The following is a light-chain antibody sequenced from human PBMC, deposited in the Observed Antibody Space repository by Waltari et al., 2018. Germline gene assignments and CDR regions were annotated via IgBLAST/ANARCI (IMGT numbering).Light chain of an antibody. CDR3: QQYYSIPYT. Sequence: DMVMTQYPEYLAVSLGERATINCKSSLSLLHFSNNEFYLAWYQQKPGQSPKLLVHWASTRESGVPDRFSGSGSGREFTLTISSLQAEDVAVYYCQQYYSIPYTFGQGTRLEIK. CDR1: LSLLHFSNNEFY. CDR2: WAS. J-gene: IGKJ2*01. V-gene: IGKV4-1*01.